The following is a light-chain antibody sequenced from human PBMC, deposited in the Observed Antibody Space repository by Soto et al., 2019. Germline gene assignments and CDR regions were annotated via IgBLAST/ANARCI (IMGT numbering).Light chain of an antibody. Sequence: IVMTQSPATLSVSLGERATLSCRASQSINSNLAWYQQKPGQAPRLLMFRASIRAAGFPARFGGSGSGTEFNITISSLQSDDSAVYYCQQYNNWPRATFGGGTKVDIK. CDR1: QSINSN. J-gene: IGKJ4*01. CDR3: QQYNNWPRAT. V-gene: IGKV3-15*01. CDR2: RAS.